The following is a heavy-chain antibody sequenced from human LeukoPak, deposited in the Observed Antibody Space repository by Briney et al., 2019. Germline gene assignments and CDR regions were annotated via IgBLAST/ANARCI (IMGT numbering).Heavy chain of an antibody. D-gene: IGHD3-22*01. CDR1: GGSISSYY. Sequence: TSETLSLTCTVSGGSISSYYWSWIRQPPGKGLEWIGYIYYSGSTNYNPFLKSRVTISLDTSKNQFSLKLSSVAAADTAVYYCARTDYFSDSSGYRYDAFDIWGQGTMVTVSS. V-gene: IGHV4-59*01. CDR2: IYYSGST. J-gene: IGHJ3*02. CDR3: ARTDYFSDSSGYRYDAFDI.